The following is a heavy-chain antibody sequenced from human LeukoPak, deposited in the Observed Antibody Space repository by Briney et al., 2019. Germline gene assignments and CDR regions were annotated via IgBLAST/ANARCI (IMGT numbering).Heavy chain of an antibody. Sequence: GGSLRLSCAASGFTFSGHNMNWVRQAPGKGLEWISFVSISSGTIYYADSVKGRFRISRDNAKSSLDLEMNSLRAEDTAVYYCARALAVAGWAAFDIWGQGTGVTVSS. J-gene: IGHJ3*02. CDR3: ARALAVAGWAAFDI. V-gene: IGHV3-48*04. CDR2: VSISSGTI. D-gene: IGHD6-19*01. CDR1: GFTFSGHN.